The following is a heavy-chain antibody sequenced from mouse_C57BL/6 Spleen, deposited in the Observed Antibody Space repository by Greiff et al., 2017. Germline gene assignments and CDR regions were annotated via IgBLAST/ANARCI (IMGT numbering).Heavy chain of an antibody. V-gene: IGHV14-1*01. CDR2: IDPEDGDT. D-gene: IGHD1-1*01. CDR1: GFNIKDYY. Sequence: VQLQQSGAELVRPGASVKLSCTASGFNIKDYYMHWVKQRPEQGLEWIGRIDPEDGDTEYAPKFQGKATMTADTSSNTAYLQLSSLTSEDTAVYYCTTTEFITTVVGGFDYWGQGTTLTVSS. CDR3: TTTEFITTVVGGFDY. J-gene: IGHJ2*01.